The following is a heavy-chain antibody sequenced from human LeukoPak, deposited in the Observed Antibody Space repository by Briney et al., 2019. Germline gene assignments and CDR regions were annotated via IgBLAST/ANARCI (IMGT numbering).Heavy chain of an antibody. CDR3: ARHGTAAMGDY. V-gene: IGHV5-10-1*01. Sequence: GASLQISCKGSGSSFTSYWISWVRQLPGKGLEWMGRIEPSDSYTNYSPSFQGHVTISADKSISTAYLQWSSLKASDTAMYYCARHGTAAMGDYWGQGTLVTVSS. J-gene: IGHJ4*02. CDR2: IEPSDSYT. D-gene: IGHD2-2*01. CDR1: GSSFTSYW.